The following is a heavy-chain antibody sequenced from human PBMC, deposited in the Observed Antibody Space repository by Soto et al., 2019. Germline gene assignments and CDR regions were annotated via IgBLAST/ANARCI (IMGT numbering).Heavy chain of an antibody. J-gene: IGHJ4*02. Sequence: EVQLVESGGGLVQPGRSLRLSCAASGFTFDDYAMHWVRQAPGKGLEWVSGISWNSGSIGYADSVKGRFTISRDNAKNSLYLQMTSLRAEDTALYYCAREGGYSGYDPFDYWGQGTLVTVSS. D-gene: IGHD5-12*01. CDR2: ISWNSGSI. CDR3: AREGGYSGYDPFDY. CDR1: GFTFDDYA. V-gene: IGHV3-9*01.